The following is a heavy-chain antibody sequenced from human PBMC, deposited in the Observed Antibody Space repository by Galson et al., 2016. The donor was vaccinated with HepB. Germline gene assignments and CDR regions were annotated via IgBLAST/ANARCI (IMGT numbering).Heavy chain of an antibody. CDR2: IYYSGTT. D-gene: IGHD6-19*01. V-gene: IGHV4-59*01. CDR3: ARVGRFGGWYEWGWFDP. J-gene: IGHJ5*02. Sequence: SLTCSVSDDSIINYYWSWIRQPPGKGLEWIGHIYYSGTTNYNPSLKSRVTISVDTSKNQFSLKLTSVTTADTAVYFCARVGRFGGWYEWGWFDPWGQGTLVTVSS. CDR1: DDSIINYY.